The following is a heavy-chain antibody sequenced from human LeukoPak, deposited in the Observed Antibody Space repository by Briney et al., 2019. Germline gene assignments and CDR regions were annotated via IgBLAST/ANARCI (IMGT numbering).Heavy chain of an antibody. V-gene: IGHV3-20*04. D-gene: IGHD5-18*01. CDR3: ARDRWYSYGTVPKYYYGMDV. CDR2: INWNGGST. J-gene: IGHJ6*02. CDR1: GFSFDDYG. Sequence: SGGSLRLSCAASGFSFDDYGMSWVRQPPGKGLECVSGINWNGGSTGYADSVKGRFTISRDNAKNSLYLQMNSLRAEDTAVYYCARDRWYSYGTVPKYYYGMDVWGQGTAVTVSS.